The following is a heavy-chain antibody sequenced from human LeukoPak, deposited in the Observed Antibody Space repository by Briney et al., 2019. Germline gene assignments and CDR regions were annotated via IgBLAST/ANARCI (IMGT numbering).Heavy chain of an antibody. CDR2: ISSSGSTI. CDR1: GFTFSSYE. J-gene: IGHJ5*02. CDR3: ARGQLDYDSSGYYYGYWFDP. V-gene: IGHV3-48*03. D-gene: IGHD3-22*01. Sequence: GGSLRLSCAASGFTFSSYEMSWVRQAPGKGLEWVSYISSSGSTIYYADSVKGRFTISRDNAKNSLYLQMNSLRAEDTAVYYCARGQLDYDSSGYYYGYWFDPWGQGTLVTVSS.